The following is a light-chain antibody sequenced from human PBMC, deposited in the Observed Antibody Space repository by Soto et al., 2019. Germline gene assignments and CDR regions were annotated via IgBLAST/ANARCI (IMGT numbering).Light chain of an antibody. CDR1: EIVDSTY. CDR3: QQYGNSPIFT. J-gene: IGKJ3*01. V-gene: IGKV3-20*01. CDR2: GAS. Sequence: EIVLTQSPGTLSLSPGARATLSCRASEIVDSTYLAWYQQRPGQAPRLLIYGASIRATGIPDRFSGSGFGADFTLTISGLEPEDSAVYYCQQYGNSPIFTFGPGTKVEIK.